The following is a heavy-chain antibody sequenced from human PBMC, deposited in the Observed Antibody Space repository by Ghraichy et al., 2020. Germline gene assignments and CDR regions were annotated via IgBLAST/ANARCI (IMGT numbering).Heavy chain of an antibody. CDR1: GGSIKNYY. CDR3: ARHGAGGITKTTSGLDY. V-gene: IGHV4-59*08. CDR2: IYSSGNT. Sequence: SETLSLTCNVSGGSIKNYYWSWFRQSPGKGLQWIGYIYSSGNTNYSPSLKSRITISVDSSKNQFSLKLNSVTATDTAMYYCARHGAGGITKTTSGLDYWGQGTLVTVSS. J-gene: IGHJ4*02. D-gene: IGHD1/OR15-1a*01.